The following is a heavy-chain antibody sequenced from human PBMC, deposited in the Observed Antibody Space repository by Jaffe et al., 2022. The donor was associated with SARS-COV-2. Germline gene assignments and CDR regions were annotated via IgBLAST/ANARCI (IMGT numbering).Heavy chain of an antibody. CDR1: GGTFTGYG. J-gene: IGHJ6*02. Sequence: QVQLVQSGAEVRKPGSSVKVSCRPSGGTFTGYGIHWVRQAPGQGLEWLGGFIPILRTSKYGQDFQGRLTITVDESTSTVYMEMSSLRSEDTAVYYCARPMNIATADQWGVVTEYYFALDVWGQGTTVTVSS. V-gene: IGHV1-69*01. CDR2: FIPILRTS. D-gene: IGHD3-9*01. CDR3: ARPMNIATADQWGVVTEYYFALDV.